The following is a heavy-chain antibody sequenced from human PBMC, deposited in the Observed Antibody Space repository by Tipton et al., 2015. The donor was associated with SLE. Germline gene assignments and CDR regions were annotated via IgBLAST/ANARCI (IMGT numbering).Heavy chain of an antibody. CDR3: ASGDYERAFGI. V-gene: IGHV3-7*03. D-gene: IGHD4-17*01. Sequence: SLRLSCAASEFAFSTYRMSWVRQSPGKGLEWVANIKQDGSEKYYVDSVKGRFTIFRDNSKDTLYLQMNSLRAEDTAVYYCASGDYERAFGIWGQGTMVTVSS. CDR2: IKQDGSEK. CDR1: EFAFSTYR. J-gene: IGHJ3*02.